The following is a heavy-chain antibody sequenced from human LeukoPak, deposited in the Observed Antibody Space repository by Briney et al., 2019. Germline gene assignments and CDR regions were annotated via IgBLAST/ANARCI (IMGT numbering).Heavy chain of an antibody. V-gene: IGHV4-59*01. Sequence: SETLSLTCTVSGGSISGYYWTWIRQPPGKGLEYIGYIYYSGSTNHNPSLKSRVTISVDTSKNQFSLKLSSVTAADTAVYYCARGRCTFDYWGQGTLVTVSS. CDR3: ARGRCTFDY. CDR2: IYYSGST. J-gene: IGHJ4*02. CDR1: GGSISGYY. D-gene: IGHD4/OR15-4a*01.